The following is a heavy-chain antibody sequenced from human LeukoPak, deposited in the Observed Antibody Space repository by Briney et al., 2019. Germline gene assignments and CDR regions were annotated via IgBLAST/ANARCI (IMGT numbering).Heavy chain of an antibody. CDR2: IYSGGST. V-gene: IGHV3-53*01. D-gene: IGHD4-17*01. CDR3: ARTTFYGDYYFDY. CDR1: GFTFSSNY. J-gene: IGHJ4*02. Sequence: GGSLRLSCAASGFTFSSNYMSWVRQAPGKGREWVSVIYSGGSTYYADSVKGRFTISRDNSKNTLYLQMNSLRAEDTAVYYCARTTFYGDYYFDYWGQGTLVTVSS.